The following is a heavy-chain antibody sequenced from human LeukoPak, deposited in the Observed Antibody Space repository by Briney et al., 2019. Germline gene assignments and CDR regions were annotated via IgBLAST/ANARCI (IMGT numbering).Heavy chain of an antibody. V-gene: IGHV1-18*01. Sequence: GASVKVSCKASGYTFTSYGISWVRQAPGQGLEWMGWISAYNGNTNYAQKLQGRVTMTTDTSTSTAYMELRSLRSDDTAVYYCARDRRGSYYDFWSGYYDDYWGQGTLVTVSS. CDR1: GYTFTSYG. CDR2: ISAYNGNT. J-gene: IGHJ4*02. D-gene: IGHD3-3*01. CDR3: ARDRRGSYYDFWSGYYDDY.